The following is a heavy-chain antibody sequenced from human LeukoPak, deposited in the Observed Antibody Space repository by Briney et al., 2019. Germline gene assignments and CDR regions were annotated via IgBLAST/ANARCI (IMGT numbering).Heavy chain of an antibody. Sequence: GASVKVSCKASGYTFTGYYMHWVRQAPGQGLEWVGWISPNSGDTHYVQKFQGRVTMTSDTSINTAYMELSRLKSDDTAVYYCARDRYLFSNYEFIPFDYWGQGTLVTVSS. CDR1: GYTFTGYY. CDR2: ISPNSGDT. CDR3: ARDRYLFSNYEFIPFDY. J-gene: IGHJ4*02. D-gene: IGHD4-4*01. V-gene: IGHV1-2*02.